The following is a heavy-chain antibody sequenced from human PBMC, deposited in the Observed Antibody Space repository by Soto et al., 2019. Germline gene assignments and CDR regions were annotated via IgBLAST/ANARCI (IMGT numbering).Heavy chain of an antibody. V-gene: IGHV4-59*01. CDR1: GGSISSYY. CDR2: IYYIGST. Sequence: SETLSLTCTVSGGSISSYYWSWIRQPPGKGLEWIGYIYYIGSTNYNPSLKSRVTISVDTSKNQFSLKLSSVTAADTAVYYCARGAHFYDFWSGYYSTGDYYYYMDVWGKGTTVTVSS. J-gene: IGHJ6*03. D-gene: IGHD3-3*01. CDR3: ARGAHFYDFWSGYYSTGDYYYYMDV.